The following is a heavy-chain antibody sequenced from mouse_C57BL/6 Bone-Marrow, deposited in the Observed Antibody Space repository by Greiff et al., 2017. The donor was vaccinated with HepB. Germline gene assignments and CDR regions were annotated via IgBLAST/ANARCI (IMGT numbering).Heavy chain of an antibody. CDR3: TRFMDYSNYGGFAY. V-gene: IGHV1-5*01. D-gene: IGHD2-5*01. CDR1: GYTFTSYW. Sequence: VQLQQSGTVLARPGASVKMSCKTSGYTFTSYWMHWVKQRPGQGLEWIGAIYPGNSDTSYNQKFKGKAKLTAVTSASTAYMELSSLTNEDSVVYYCTRFMDYSNYGGFAYWGQGTLVTVSA. CDR2: IYPGNSDT. J-gene: IGHJ3*01.